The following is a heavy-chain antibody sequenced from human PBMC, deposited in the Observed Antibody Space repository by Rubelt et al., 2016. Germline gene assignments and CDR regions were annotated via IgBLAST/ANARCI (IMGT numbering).Heavy chain of an antibody. Sequence: QVQLVQSGAEVKKPGPSVKVSCKASGYTFTSYYMHWVRQAPGQVLEWMGRIIPILGIANYAKKFQGRGTITAEKATSTSYKEVRSLRAEDTAMYYCARDRTPLDYGGQGTLVTVSS. V-gene: IGHV1-69*09. J-gene: IGHJ4*02. CDR2: IIPILGIA. CDR1: GYTFTSYY. CDR3: ARDRTPLDY.